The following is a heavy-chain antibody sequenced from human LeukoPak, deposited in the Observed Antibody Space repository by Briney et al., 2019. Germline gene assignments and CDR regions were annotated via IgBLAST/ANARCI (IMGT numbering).Heavy chain of an antibody. J-gene: IGHJ4*02. CDR3: ARTSATGATYFDY. V-gene: IGHV4-34*01. Sequence: PSETLSLTCAVYGGSFSGYYWSWIRQPPGKGLEWIGEINHSGSTHHNPSLKSRVTMSVDTSKNQFSLKLNYVTAADTAVYYCARTSATGATYFDYWGQGTLITVSS. CDR1: GGSFSGYY. CDR2: INHSGST. D-gene: IGHD1-26*01.